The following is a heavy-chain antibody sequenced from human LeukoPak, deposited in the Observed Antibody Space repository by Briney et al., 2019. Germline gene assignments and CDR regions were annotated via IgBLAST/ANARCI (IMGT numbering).Heavy chain of an antibody. J-gene: IGHJ4*02. Sequence: SETLSLTCTVSGGSISSGGYYWSWIRQHPGKGLEWIGYIYYSGSTYYNPSLKSRVTISVDTSKNQFSLKLSSVTAADTAVYYCARLSSRWYFSPDYWGQGTLVTVSS. CDR3: ARLSSRWYFSPDY. V-gene: IGHV4-31*03. CDR1: GGSISSGGYY. CDR2: IYYSGST. D-gene: IGHD6-19*01.